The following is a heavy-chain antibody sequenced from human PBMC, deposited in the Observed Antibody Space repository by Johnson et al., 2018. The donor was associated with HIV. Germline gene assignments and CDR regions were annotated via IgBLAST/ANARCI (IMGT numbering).Heavy chain of an antibody. D-gene: IGHD3-22*01. V-gene: IGHV3-15*01. CDR3: TTDPPGMSSGYWDAFDI. CDR1: GFTFSNAW. Sequence: VQLVESGGGLVKPGGSLRLSCAASGFTFSNAWMSWVRQAPRKGLEWVGRIKSKTDGGKTDYAAPVKGRFTISRDDSKNTLYLQMNSLKTEDTAVYYCTTDPPGMSSGYWDAFDIWGQGTMVTVSS. J-gene: IGHJ3*02. CDR2: IKSKTDGGKT.